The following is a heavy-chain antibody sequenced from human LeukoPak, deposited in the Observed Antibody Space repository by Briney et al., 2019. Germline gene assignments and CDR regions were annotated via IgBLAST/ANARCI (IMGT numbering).Heavy chain of an antibody. CDR3: ARDLRRGATQYYFDY. J-gene: IGHJ4*02. D-gene: IGHD1-26*01. V-gene: IGHV1-2*02. CDR2: INPNSGGT. CDR1: GYTFTSYG. Sequence: ASVKVSCKASGYTFTSYGITWVRQAPGQGLEWMGWINPNSGGTNYAQKFQGRVTMTRDTSISTAYMELSRLRSDDTAVYYCARDLRRGATQYYFDYWGQGTLVTVSS.